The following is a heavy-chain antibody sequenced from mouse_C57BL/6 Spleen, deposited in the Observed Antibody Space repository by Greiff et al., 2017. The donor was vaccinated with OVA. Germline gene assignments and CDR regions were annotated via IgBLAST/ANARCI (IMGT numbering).Heavy chain of an antibody. D-gene: IGHD4-1*01. CDR2: ISYDGSN. V-gene: IGHV3-6*01. J-gene: IGHJ2*01. CDR3: ARTGTSGGFDY. CDR1: GYSITSGYY. Sequence: EVQVVESGPGLVKPSQSLSLTCSVTGYSITSGYYWNWIRQLPGNKLEWMGYISYDGSNNYNPSLKNRISITRDTSKNQFFLKLNSVTTEDTATYYCARTGTSGGFDYWGQGTTLTVSS.